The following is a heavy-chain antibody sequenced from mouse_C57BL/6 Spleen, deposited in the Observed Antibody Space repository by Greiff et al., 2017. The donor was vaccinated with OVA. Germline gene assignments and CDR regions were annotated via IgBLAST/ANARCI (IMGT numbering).Heavy chain of an antibody. D-gene: IGHD1-1*01. CDR1: GYTFTSYW. CDR3: ARPYYCGSSYDFDY. CDR2: IYPSDSYT. Sequence: QVQLQQSGAELVMPGASVKLSCKASGYTFTSYWMHWVKQRPGQGLEWIGEIYPSDSYTNYNQKFKGKATLTADKSSSTAYMQLSSLTSEDSAVYYCARPYYCGSSYDFDYWGQGTTLTVSS. V-gene: IGHV1-69*01. J-gene: IGHJ2*01.